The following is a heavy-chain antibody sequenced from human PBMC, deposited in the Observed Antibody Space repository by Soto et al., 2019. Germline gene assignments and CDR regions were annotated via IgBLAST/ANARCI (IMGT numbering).Heavy chain of an antibody. CDR3: ARDTMGGLFD. D-gene: IGHD3-3*01. CDR2: INHSGST. V-gene: IGHV4-34*01. J-gene: IGHJ4*02. CDR1: GGSFSGYY. Sequence: PSETLSLTCAVYGGSFSGYYWSWIRQPPGKGLEWIGEINHSGSTNYNPSLKSRVTISVDTSKNQFSLKLSSVTAADTAVYYCARDTMGGLFDWGQGTLVTVSS.